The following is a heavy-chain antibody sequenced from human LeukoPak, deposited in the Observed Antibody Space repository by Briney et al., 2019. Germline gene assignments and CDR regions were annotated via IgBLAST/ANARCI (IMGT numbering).Heavy chain of an antibody. D-gene: IGHD4-17*01. CDR1: GYTFTTYA. CDR3: ARSLTTVTTSLFDY. V-gene: IGHV1-3*01. CDR2: INAGNGDA. Sequence: ASVKVSCKASGYTFTTYAIHWVRQAPGRSLEWMGRINAGNGDAKYSQNFHDRITITRDTSTSTAYMELSSLRSEDTAVYYCARSLTTVTTSLFDYWGQGTLVTVSS. J-gene: IGHJ4*02.